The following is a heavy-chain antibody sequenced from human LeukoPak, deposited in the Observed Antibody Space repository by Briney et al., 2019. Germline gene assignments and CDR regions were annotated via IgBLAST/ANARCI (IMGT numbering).Heavy chain of an antibody. CDR2: ISRDGTAT. V-gene: IGHV3-48*01. D-gene: IGHD4-17*01. CDR3: ATAPDGDYDFDF. CDR1: GFTFSNYG. Sequence: GGSLRLSCAASGFTFSNYGLNWVRQAPGKGLEWLSFISRDGTATHYADCVKGRFTISRDNAKNSLYLQMNSLRAEDTAVYYCATAPDGDYDFDFWGQGTLVTVSS. J-gene: IGHJ4*02.